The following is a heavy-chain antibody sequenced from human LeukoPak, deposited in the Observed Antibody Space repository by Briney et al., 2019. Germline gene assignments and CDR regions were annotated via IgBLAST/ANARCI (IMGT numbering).Heavy chain of an antibody. J-gene: IGHJ4*02. CDR1: GFTFSSYA. CDR2: ISNRGGST. D-gene: IGHD2-21*02. Sequence: GGSLRLSCATSGFTFSSYAMSWVRQAPGKGLECVSSISNRGGSTYYADSVKGRFSISRDNSKNTLYLQVNGLRTEDTAVYYCAKDRLLNCRGDCYIFDYWGQGTVVTVSS. V-gene: IGHV3-23*01. CDR3: AKDRLLNCRGDCYIFDY.